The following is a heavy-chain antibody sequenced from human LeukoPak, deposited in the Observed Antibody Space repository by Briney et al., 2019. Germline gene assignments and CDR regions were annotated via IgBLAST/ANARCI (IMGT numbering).Heavy chain of an antibody. CDR1: GSSFSTYD. CDR2: ICSGGDT. J-gene: IGHJ4*02. CDR3: ARAVAGTDEIDS. D-gene: IGHD6-19*01. V-gene: IGHV3-13*01. Sequence: GGSLRLSCAGSGSSFSTYDMLWVRQAPGKGLEWVSAICSGGDTYYAGSVKGRFTISRESAKNSFYLQMNSLNAGDTAVYFCARAVAGTDEIDSWGQGTLVTVSS.